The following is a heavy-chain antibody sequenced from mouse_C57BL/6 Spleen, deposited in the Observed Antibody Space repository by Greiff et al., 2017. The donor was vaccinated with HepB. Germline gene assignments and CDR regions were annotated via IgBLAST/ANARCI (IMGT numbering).Heavy chain of an antibody. Sequence: VQLQQPGAELVRPGSSVKLSCKASGYTFTSYWMHWVKQRPIQGLEWIGNIDPSDSETHYNQKFKDKATLTVDKSSSTAYMQLSSLTSEDSAVYYCARRGYGSSYEWYFDVWGTGTTVTVSS. V-gene: IGHV1-52*01. J-gene: IGHJ1*03. CDR1: GYTFTSYW. CDR3: ARRGYGSSYEWYFDV. D-gene: IGHD1-1*01. CDR2: IDPSDSET.